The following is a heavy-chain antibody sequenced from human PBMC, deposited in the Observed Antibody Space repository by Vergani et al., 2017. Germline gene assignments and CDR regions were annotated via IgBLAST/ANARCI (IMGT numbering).Heavy chain of an antibody. V-gene: IGHV3-23*01. D-gene: IGHD5-12*01. CDR1: GFSFPGYA. CDR2: VSVISATP. Sequence: VQLLESGAGLVQPGGSLRLSCEASGFSFPGYAMSWVRQAPGKGLEWVSSVSVISATPYYADSVKCRFIISRDNSKNTLQLQMNSLRADDPAVYYCTXGSRGYTGYFFDYWGQGTLATVSS. J-gene: IGHJ4*02. CDR3: TXGSRGYTGYFFDY.